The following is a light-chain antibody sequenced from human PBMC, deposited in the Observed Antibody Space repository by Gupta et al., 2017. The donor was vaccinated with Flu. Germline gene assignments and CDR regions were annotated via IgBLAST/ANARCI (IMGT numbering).Light chain of an antibody. Sequence: DIQMTQSPSSLSASVGDRVSITCRASQAIRNDLAWFQQKPGKAPQRLIYAASTLQRGVPSRFSGGGSGTDFTLTISSRQPEDFATYYCLQHNSYPLITFGQGTRLEIK. J-gene: IGKJ5*01. CDR3: LQHNSYPLIT. V-gene: IGKV1-17*01. CDR2: AAS. CDR1: QAIRND.